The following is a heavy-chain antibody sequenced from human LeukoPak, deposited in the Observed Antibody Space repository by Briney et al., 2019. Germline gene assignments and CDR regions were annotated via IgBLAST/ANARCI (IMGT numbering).Heavy chain of an antibody. CDR3: ARHKGIRFLEWLPLDY. V-gene: IGHV1-69*06. CDR1: GGTFSSYA. Sequence: ASVKVSCKASGGTFSSYAISWVRQAPGQGLEWMGGIIPIFGTASYAQKFQGRVTITADKSTSTAYMELSSLRSEDTAVYYCARHKGIRFLEWLPLDYRGQGTLVTVSS. D-gene: IGHD3-3*01. CDR2: IIPIFGTA. J-gene: IGHJ4*02.